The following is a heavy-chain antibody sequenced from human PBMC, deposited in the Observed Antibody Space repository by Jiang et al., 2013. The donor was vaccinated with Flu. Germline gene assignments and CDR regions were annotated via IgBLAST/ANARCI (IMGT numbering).Heavy chain of an antibody. J-gene: IGHJ4*02. CDR3: ARVMVRGVLDY. V-gene: IGHV4-59*01. Sequence: SGSGLVKPSETLSLTCTVSGGSISSYYWSWIRQPPGKGLEWIGYIYYSGSTNYNPSLKSRVTISVDTSKNQFSLKLSSVTAADTAVYYCARVMVRGVLDYWGQGNPGHRLL. CDR1: GGSISSYY. CDR2: IYYSGST. D-gene: IGHD3-10*01.